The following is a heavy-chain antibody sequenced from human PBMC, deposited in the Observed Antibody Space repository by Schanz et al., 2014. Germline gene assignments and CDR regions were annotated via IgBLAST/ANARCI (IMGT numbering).Heavy chain of an antibody. Sequence: QVQLVQSGAEVKKPGASVRVSCKASGYTFTTYAMSWVRQAPGQGLEWVGWISVYTGNTKYGQKVQGRVTMTADTSTNAADRELRSLRSDDTAVYYCARDAADFYDILTEEDYWGQGTLVTVSS. CDR2: ISVYTGNT. CDR3: ARDAADFYDILTEEDY. J-gene: IGHJ4*02. CDR1: GYTFTTYA. V-gene: IGHV1-18*01. D-gene: IGHD3-9*01.